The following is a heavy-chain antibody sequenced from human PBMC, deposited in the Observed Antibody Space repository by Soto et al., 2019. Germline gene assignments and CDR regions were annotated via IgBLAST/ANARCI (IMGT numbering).Heavy chain of an antibody. CDR1: GFTFSSYG. J-gene: IGHJ3*02. D-gene: IGHD3-22*01. V-gene: IGHV3-33*01. CDR2: IWYDGSNK. CDR3: ARYHYYDSSDYSTPATDAFDI. Sequence: GVPLRLSCAASGFTFSSYGMHWVRQAPGKGLEWVAVIWYDGSNKYYADSVKGRFTISRDNSKNTLYLQMNSLRAEDTAVYYCARYHYYDSSDYSTPATDAFDIWGQGTMVTVSS.